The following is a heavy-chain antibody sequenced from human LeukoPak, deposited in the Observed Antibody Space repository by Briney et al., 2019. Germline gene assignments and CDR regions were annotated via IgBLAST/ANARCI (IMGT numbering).Heavy chain of an antibody. CDR1: GYSFTTNW. V-gene: IGHV5-51*01. CDR2: IYPVDSET. D-gene: IGHD5-18*01. J-gene: IGHJ4*02. CDR3: VRSRGYSYGYSYYFDY. Sequence: GESLKISCKGSGYSFTTNWIGWVRQMPAKGLEWMGIIYPVDSETRFSPSSQGQVTISADKSISTAYLQWSSLKASDTAMYYCVRSRGYSYGYSYYFDYWGQGTLVTVSS.